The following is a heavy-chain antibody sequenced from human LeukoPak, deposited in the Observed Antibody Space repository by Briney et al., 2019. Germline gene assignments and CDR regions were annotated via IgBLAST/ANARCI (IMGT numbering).Heavy chain of an antibody. V-gene: IGHV3-64*01. J-gene: IGHJ4*02. CDR3: ARGVTVDY. D-gene: IGHD1-20*01. CDR2: ISGNGGNT. CDR1: GFTFSIYW. Sequence: GGSLRLSCAASGFTFSIYWMTWVRQAPGMGLEYVSAISGNGGNTYYANSVKGRFTISRDNSNNTLYLQMGSLRAEDMAVYYCARGVTVDYWGQGTLVTVSS.